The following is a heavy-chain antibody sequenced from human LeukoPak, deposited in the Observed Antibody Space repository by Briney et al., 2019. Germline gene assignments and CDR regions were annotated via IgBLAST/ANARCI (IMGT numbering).Heavy chain of an antibody. Sequence: GGSLRLSCAASGFTFSSYGMQWVRQAPGKGLEGGACIRYDENTKYYADSVKGRFTISRDNSENTLLLQMNSLRAEDTAVYYCAKENTRDGYRHFHYWGQGTLVTVSS. CDR1: GFTFSSYG. D-gene: IGHD5-24*01. J-gene: IGHJ4*02. V-gene: IGHV3-30*02. CDR2: IRYDENTK. CDR3: AKENTRDGYRHFHY.